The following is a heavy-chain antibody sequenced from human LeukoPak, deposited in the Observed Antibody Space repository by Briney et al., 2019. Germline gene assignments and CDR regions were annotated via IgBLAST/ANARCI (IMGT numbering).Heavy chain of an antibody. CDR1: GFTIYNYW. D-gene: IGHD6-13*01. CDR3: AREGTKAAAGSYDC. CDR2: ISSDGNGT. Sequence: GGSVTHFRAASGFTIYNYWMHWVRQAAGKGLVWVSRISSDGNGTNYADAVKGRFTISRDNAKNTLYLQMNSLRAEDTAVYYCAREGTKAAAGSYDCWG. J-gene: IGHJ6*01. V-gene: IGHV3-74*01.